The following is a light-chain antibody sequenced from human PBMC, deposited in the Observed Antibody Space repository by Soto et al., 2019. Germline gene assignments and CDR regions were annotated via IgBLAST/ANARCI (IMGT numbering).Light chain of an antibody. V-gene: IGKV3-20*01. CDR3: QQYGSSAPTWT. CDR1: QSVSSSY. Sequence: EIVLTQSPGTLSLSPGERATLSCRASQSVSSSYLAWYQQKPGQAPRLLIYGASSRATGIPDRFSGSGSGTDFTLTISRLEPEDFEVYYCQQYGSSAPTWTFGQGTKVEIK. J-gene: IGKJ1*01. CDR2: GAS.